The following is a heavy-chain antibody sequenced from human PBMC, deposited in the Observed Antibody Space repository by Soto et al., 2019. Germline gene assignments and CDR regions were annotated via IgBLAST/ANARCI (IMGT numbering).Heavy chain of an antibody. Sequence: SETVSLTCAVYGGSFIGYYWSWIRQPPGKGLEWIGEINHSGSTNYNPSLKSRVTISVDTSKNQFSLKLSSVTAADTAVYYCARLPDIKRPGWPYRGGYYYYGMDVWGQGTTVTVS. J-gene: IGHJ6*02. D-gene: IGHD2-15*01. CDR3: ARLPDIKRPGWPYRGGYYYYGMDV. CDR2: INHSGST. V-gene: IGHV4-34*01. CDR1: GGSFIGYY.